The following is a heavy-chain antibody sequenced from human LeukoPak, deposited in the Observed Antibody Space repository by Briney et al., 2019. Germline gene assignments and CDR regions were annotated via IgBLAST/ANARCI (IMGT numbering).Heavy chain of an antibody. J-gene: IGHJ5*02. CDR1: GGSISSSDYY. CDR2: IYYTGSS. V-gene: IGHV4-39*07. D-gene: IGHD2-8*01. Sequence: SETLSLTCTVSGGSISSSDYYWGWIRQSPGKGLEWIGNIYYTGSSSYNSSLKSRVTISVDTSKNQFSLQLSSVTAADTAVYYCARENYCTNGVCWAFDPWGQGTLVTVSS. CDR3: ARENYCTNGVCWAFDP.